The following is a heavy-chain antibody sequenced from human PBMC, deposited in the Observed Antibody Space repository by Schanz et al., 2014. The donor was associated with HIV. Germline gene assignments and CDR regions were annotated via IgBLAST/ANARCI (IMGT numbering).Heavy chain of an antibody. CDR3: AKDRNQYDSRYIGKGNYYYYYGMDV. CDR1: GFTFSDYG. V-gene: IGHV3-30*18. Sequence: VQLLDSGGGLVQPGGSLRLSCAASGFTFSDYGMHWVRQAPGKGLEWLAVISYDGRNKKFANSVKGRFTISRDNSKNTVYLQAKSLRPEDTAVYYCAKDRNQYDSRYIGKGNYYYYYGMDVWGQGTTVTVSS. D-gene: IGHD3-22*01. J-gene: IGHJ6*02. CDR2: ISYDGRNK.